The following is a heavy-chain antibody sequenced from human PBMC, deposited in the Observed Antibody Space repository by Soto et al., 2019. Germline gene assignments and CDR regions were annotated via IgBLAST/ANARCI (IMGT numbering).Heavy chain of an antibody. CDR1: GGSISSSNW. D-gene: IGHD3-9*01. CDR3: ARYTYYDILTGSNWFDP. J-gene: IGHJ5*02. CDR2: IYHSGST. Sequence: TSETLSLTCAVSGGSISSSNWWSWVRQPPGKGLEWIGEIYHSGSTNYNPSLKNRVTISVDKSKNKFSLKLSSLTAADTAVYYCARYTYYDILTGSNWFDPWGQGTLVTVSS. V-gene: IGHV4-4*02.